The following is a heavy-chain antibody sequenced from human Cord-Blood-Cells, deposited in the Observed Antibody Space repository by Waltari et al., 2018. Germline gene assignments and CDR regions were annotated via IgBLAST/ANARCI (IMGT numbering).Heavy chain of an antibody. J-gene: IGHJ4*02. CDR1: GGSFSGYY. CDR3: ARSGDSGSYDY. D-gene: IGHD1-26*01. Sequence: QVQLQQWGAGLLKPSETLSLTCAVYGGSFSGYYWSWIRQPPGKGLEWIGEINHSGSTNYNPSHKSRVTISVVTSKNQFSLKLSSVTAADTAVYYWARSGDSGSYDYWGQGTLVTVSS. V-gene: IGHV4-34*01. CDR2: INHSGST.